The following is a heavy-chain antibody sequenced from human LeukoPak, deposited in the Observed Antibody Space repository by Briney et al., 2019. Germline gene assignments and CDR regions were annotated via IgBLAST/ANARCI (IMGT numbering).Heavy chain of an antibody. CDR2: INPNSGDT. D-gene: IGHD5-12*01. V-gene: IGHV1-2*02. Sequence: ASVKVSCKASGDTFTDNYMHWVRQAPGQGLEWMGWINPNSGDTDYAQKFQGRVTLTRDTSITTVYMELSRLISDDTAVYFCARDLATVNGIAWYYFDYWGQGTLVTVSS. CDR1: GDTFTDNY. J-gene: IGHJ4*02. CDR3: ARDLATVNGIAWYYFDY.